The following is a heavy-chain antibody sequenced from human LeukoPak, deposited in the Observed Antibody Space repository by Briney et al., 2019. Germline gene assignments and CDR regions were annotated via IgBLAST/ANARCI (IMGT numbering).Heavy chain of an antibody. Sequence: SETLSLTCAVYGGSFSGYYWNWIRQPPGKGLEWIGEITHSGSTNYNPSLKGRVTISVDTSKNQFSLKLSSVTAADTAVYYCARLVKQWLAASYYYYYMDVWGKGTTVTISS. J-gene: IGHJ6*03. V-gene: IGHV4-34*01. CDR2: ITHSGST. CDR3: ARLVKQWLAASYYYYYMDV. D-gene: IGHD6-19*01. CDR1: GGSFSGYY.